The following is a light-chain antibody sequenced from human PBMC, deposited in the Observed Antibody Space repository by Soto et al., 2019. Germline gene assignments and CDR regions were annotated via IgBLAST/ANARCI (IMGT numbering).Light chain of an antibody. J-gene: IGKJ1*01. CDR2: LGS. CDR1: QSLLHSNGYDS. Sequence: EIVMTQSPLSLPVTPGEPASISCRSSQSLLHSNGYDSLDWYLQKPGQSPHLLFYLGSNRASGVPARFSGSGSGTDFTLKISRVEADDVGVYYCMQALQSPPTFGQGTKVEIK. V-gene: IGKV2-28*01. CDR3: MQALQSPPT.